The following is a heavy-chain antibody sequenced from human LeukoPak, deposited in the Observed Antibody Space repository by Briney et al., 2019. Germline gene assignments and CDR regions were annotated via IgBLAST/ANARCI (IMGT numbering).Heavy chain of an antibody. CDR2: IYPGDSDT. V-gene: IGHV5-51*01. Sequence: GASLKISCKCAGYSFTSYWIGWVRQMPGKGLEWVWIIYPGDSDTRYSPSFQGQVTISADNSISTAYLQWSSRKASDTAMYYCGSWARYSSGWYDFAWVGAFDIWGQGTMVTVSS. J-gene: IGHJ3*02. D-gene: IGHD6-19*01. CDR3: GSWARYSSGWYDFAWVGAFDI. CDR1: GYSFTSYW.